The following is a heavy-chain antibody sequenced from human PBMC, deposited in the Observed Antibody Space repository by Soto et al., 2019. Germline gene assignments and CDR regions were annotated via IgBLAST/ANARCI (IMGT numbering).Heavy chain of an antibody. J-gene: IGHJ4*02. CDR1: GYTFTSYD. V-gene: IGHV1-8*01. D-gene: IGHD6-6*01. Sequence: QVQLVQSGAEVKKPGASVKVSCKASGYTFTSYDINWVRQATGQGLEWMGWMNPNSGNTGYAQKFQGRVTMTRNTSISTAYMELSSLRSEDTAVYYCARVKSFIAARRPSFDYWGQGTLVTVSS. CDR3: ARVKSFIAARRPSFDY. CDR2: MNPNSGNT.